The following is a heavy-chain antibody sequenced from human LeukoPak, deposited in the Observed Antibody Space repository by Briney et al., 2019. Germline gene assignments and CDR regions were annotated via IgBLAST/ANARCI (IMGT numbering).Heavy chain of an antibody. CDR3: ARFTTVVTGFDY. V-gene: IGHV1-69*05. CDR2: ITPIFGTA. J-gene: IGHJ4*02. Sequence: ASVKVSCKASGGTFSSYAISWVRQAPGQGLEWMGGITPIFGTANYAQKFQGRVTITTDESTSTAYMELSSLRSEDTAVYYCARFTTVVTGFDYWGQGTLVTVSS. D-gene: IGHD4-23*01. CDR1: GGTFSSYA.